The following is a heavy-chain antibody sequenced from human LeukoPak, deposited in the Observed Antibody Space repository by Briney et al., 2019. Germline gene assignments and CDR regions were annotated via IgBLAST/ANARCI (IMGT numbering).Heavy chain of an antibody. CDR3: ATETVVVVPAASGVLGWFDP. CDR1: GYTFINYG. J-gene: IGHJ5*02. CDR2: INPNSGGT. V-gene: IGHV1-2*02. Sequence: ASVKVSCKASGYTFINYGITWVRQAPGQGLEWMGWINPNSGGTNYAQKFQGRVTMTRDTSISTAYMELSRLRSDDTAVYYCATETVVVVPAASGVLGWFDPWGQGTLVTVSS. D-gene: IGHD2-2*01.